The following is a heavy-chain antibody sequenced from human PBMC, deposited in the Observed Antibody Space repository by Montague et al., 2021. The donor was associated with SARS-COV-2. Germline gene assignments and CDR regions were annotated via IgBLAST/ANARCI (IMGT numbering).Heavy chain of an antibody. CDR1: GDPISRAGYF. CDR2: VYYTGST. Sequence: TLSLTCSVSGDPISRAGYFWTWIRHHPTEGLEWIGYVYYTGSTDYNPSLKSRVSMSIDTSRNQFSLKMSSVTAADTAVYYCARDRYSHFDYWGQGTLVTVSS. CDR3: ARDRYSHFDY. D-gene: IGHD2-2*02. J-gene: IGHJ4*02. V-gene: IGHV4-31*03.